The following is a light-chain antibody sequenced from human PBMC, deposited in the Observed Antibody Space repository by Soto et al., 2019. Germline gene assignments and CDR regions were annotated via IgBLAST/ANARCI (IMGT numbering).Light chain of an antibody. CDR2: LNSDGSH. V-gene: IGLV4-69*01. J-gene: IGLJ3*02. CDR1: SGHSNYA. Sequence: QPVLTQSPSASASLGASVKLTCTLSSGHSNYAIAWHQQQPEKGPRYLMNLNSDGSHTKRDGIPDRFSGSSSGAERYLTISSLQSEDEADYYCQTWATGIRVFGGGTKLTVL. CDR3: QTWATGIRV.